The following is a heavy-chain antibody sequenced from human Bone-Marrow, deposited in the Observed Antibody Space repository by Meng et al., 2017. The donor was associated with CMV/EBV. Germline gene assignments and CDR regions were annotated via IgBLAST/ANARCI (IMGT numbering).Heavy chain of an antibody. D-gene: IGHD6-13*01. Sequence: SGYTFTSYVIRWVRQAPGQGLEWMGWISAYNGNTNYAQKLQGRVTMTTDTSTSTAYMELRRLRSDDTAVYYCARGRIAAAGTFWFDPWGQGTLVTVSS. CDR3: ARGRIAAAGTFWFDP. V-gene: IGHV1-18*01. CDR1: GYTFTSYV. J-gene: IGHJ5*02. CDR2: ISAYNGNT.